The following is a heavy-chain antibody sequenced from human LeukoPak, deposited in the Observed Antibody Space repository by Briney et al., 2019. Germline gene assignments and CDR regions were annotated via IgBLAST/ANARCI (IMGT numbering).Heavy chain of an antibody. CDR3: ARGNILTGYCFDF. D-gene: IGHD3-9*01. CDR2: ILYTGAT. V-gene: IGHV4-34*01. J-gene: IGHJ4*02. Sequence: SETLSLTCAVYGGSITGYYWSWIRQTPGRGLEWVGEILYTGATSYNPSLKSRATISTDTSKNQFSLRLSSVTAADTAVYYCARGNILTGYCFDFWGQGIKVTVSS. CDR1: GGSITGYY.